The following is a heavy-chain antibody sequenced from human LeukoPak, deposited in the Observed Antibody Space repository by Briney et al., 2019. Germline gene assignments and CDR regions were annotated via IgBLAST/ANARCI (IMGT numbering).Heavy chain of an antibody. CDR1: GYTFTSYY. CDR3: ARDGYDILTGYYNHYYYGMVV. V-gene: IGHV1-46*03. Sequence: GASVKVSCKASGYTFTSYYMHWVRQAPGQGLEWMGIINPSGGSTSYAQKFQGRVTMTRDTSTSTVYMELSSLRSEDTAVYYCARDGYDILTGYYNHYYYGMVVWGQGTTVTVSS. J-gene: IGHJ6*02. CDR2: INPSGGST. D-gene: IGHD3-9*01.